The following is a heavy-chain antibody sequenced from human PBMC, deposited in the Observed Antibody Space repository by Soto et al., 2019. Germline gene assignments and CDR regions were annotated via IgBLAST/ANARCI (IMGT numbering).Heavy chain of an antibody. CDR3: ARIHRAGNLVGGFDY. Sequence: QVQLVESGGGVVQPGRSLRLSCAASGFTFSNYGMHWVRQAPGKGLEWVAVVWYDGSTEYYIDSVKGRFSISRDNSKNRLYLQMNGLRADDTAVYFCARIHRAGNLVGGFDYWGQGTLVTVSS. V-gene: IGHV3-33*01. CDR1: GFTFSNYG. D-gene: IGHD6-13*01. J-gene: IGHJ4*02. CDR2: VWYDGSTE.